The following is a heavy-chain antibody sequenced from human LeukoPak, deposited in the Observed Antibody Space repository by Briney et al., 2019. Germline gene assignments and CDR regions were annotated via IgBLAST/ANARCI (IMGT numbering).Heavy chain of an antibody. J-gene: IGHJ4*02. CDR3: TTGGTMF. V-gene: IGHV3-15*01. CDR1: GFTFSNAC. Sequence: PGRSLRLSCAASGFTFSNACMSFVRQAPGKGLEWVGGIKSKTDGGTTDYAATVKGRFTISRADTKNTLYLQMNSLKTEDTGVYYCTTGGTMFWGQGTLVTVSS. D-gene: IGHD3-10*02. CDR2: IKSKTDGGTT.